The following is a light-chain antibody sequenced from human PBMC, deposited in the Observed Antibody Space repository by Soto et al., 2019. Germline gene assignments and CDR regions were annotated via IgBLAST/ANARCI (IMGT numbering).Light chain of an antibody. Sequence: DIQMTQSPSTLSASVGDRVTITCRASQSISSWLAWYQQKPRKAPKLLIYDASSLESGVPSRFSGSGSGTEFTLTISSLQPDDFATYHCQQYNSYSKTFGRGTKVEIK. CDR1: QSISSW. J-gene: IGKJ1*01. V-gene: IGKV1-5*01. CDR2: DAS. CDR3: QQYNSYSKT.